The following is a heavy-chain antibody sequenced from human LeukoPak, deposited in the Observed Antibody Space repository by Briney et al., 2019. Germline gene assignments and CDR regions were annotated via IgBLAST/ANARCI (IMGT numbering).Heavy chain of an antibody. J-gene: IGHJ5*02. D-gene: IGHD3-9*01. CDR2: INHSGST. CDR3: ARGDYDILTGYYGTANWFDP. Sequence: SETLSLTCAVYGGSFSGYYWSWLRQPPGKGLEWIGEINHSGSTNYNPSLKSRVTISVDTSKNQFSLKLSSVTAADTAVYYCARGDYDILTGYYGTANWFDPWGQGTLVTVSS. V-gene: IGHV4-34*01. CDR1: GGSFSGYY.